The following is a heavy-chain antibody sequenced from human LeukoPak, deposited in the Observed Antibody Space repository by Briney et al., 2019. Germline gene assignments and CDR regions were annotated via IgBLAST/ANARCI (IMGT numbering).Heavy chain of an antibody. CDR2: IYYSGST. D-gene: IGHD6-19*01. J-gene: IGHJ4*02. CDR1: GGSISSSSYY. CDR3: ATIRIAVAGPFDY. V-gene: IGHV4-39*07. Sequence: SETLSLTCTVSGGSISSSSYYWGWIRQPPGKGLEWIVSIYYSGSTYCNPSLKSRVTISVDTSKNQFSLKLSSVTAADTAVYYCATIRIAVAGPFDYWGQGTLVTVSS.